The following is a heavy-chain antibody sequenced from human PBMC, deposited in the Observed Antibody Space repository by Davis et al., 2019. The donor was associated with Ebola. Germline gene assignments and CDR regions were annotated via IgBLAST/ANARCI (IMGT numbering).Heavy chain of an antibody. J-gene: IGHJ5*02. CDR2: INPNSGGT. CDR3: ARGYCTGGICSEHWFDP. Sequence: ASVKVSCKASGYTFTGNYIHWVRQAPGQGLEWMGWINPNSGGTNYARTFQGRVTMTRDTSINTAYMDLSSLKSDDTAVYYCARGYCTGGICSEHWFDPWGQGTLVTVSS. CDR1: GYTFTGNY. D-gene: IGHD2-8*02. V-gene: IGHV1-2*02.